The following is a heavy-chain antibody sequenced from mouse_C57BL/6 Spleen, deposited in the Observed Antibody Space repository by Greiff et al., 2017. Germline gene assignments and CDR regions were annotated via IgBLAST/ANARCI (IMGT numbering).Heavy chain of an antibody. CDR3: ARGAISYDYDGAWFAY. CDR2: INPGGGGT. J-gene: IGHJ3*01. Sequence: QVQLKESGAELVRPGTSVKVSCKASGFAFTNYLIEWVKQRPGQGLEWIGVINPGGGGTNYNEKFKGKATLTADKSSSTAYMQLSSLTSEDSAVYFYARGAISYDYDGAWFAYWGQGTLVTVSA. CDR1: GFAFTNYL. D-gene: IGHD2-4*01. V-gene: IGHV1-54*01.